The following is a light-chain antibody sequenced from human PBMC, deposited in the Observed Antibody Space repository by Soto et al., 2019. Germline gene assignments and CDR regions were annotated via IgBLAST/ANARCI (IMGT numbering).Light chain of an antibody. Sequence: DIHMAQSPASLCASVVDRVTITCRASQRISNYLNWYQQKPGKAPKLLIYVASSLSSGVPSRFSGSGSGADFTLTISSLQPEDFATYYCQQAYKTPLTFGQGTKVDIK. V-gene: IGKV1-39*01. CDR3: QQAYKTPLT. CDR1: QRISNY. J-gene: IGKJ1*01. CDR2: VAS.